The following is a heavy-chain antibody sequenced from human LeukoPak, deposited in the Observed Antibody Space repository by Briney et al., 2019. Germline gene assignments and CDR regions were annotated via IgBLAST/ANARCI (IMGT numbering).Heavy chain of an antibody. CDR1: GGSISSYY. CDR3: ARGGGYCSGGSCYSEAHYFDY. D-gene: IGHD2-15*01. J-gene: IGHJ4*02. CDR2: IYYSGST. V-gene: IGHV4-59*01. Sequence: SETLSLTCTVSGGSISSYYWSWIRQPPGKGLEWIGYIYYSGSTNYNPSLKSRVTISVDTSKNQFSLKLSSVTAADTAVYYCARGGGYCSGGSCYSEAHYFDYWGQGTLVTVSS.